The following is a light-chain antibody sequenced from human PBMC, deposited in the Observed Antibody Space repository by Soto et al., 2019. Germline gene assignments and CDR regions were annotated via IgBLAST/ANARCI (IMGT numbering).Light chain of an antibody. V-gene: IGKV3-15*01. CDR1: ERISDT. CDR2: GAS. CDR3: RQHDNLPWT. J-gene: IGKJ1*01. Sequence: EIVMEQTPSAVSVFPGGRATLSCRAGERISDTLAWYQQKPGQAPRLLIHGASTRAPGFPARFIGRRTRTDFTLVIGSRKPDDLAVYYRRQHDNLPWTFGQGTKVEI.